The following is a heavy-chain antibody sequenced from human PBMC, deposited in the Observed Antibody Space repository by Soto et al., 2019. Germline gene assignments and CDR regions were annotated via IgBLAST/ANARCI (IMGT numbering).Heavy chain of an antibody. J-gene: IGHJ5*02. Sequence: EVQLVESGGGLVQPGGSLRLSCAASGFTFSTYWMSWVRQAPGKGLEWVANIKQDGSEKYCVDSVKGRFTFSRDNAKNSLYLQMNNLRAEDTAVYYCARLRYYDSSGSLLGFDPWGQGTLVTVSS. D-gene: IGHD3-22*01. CDR3: ARLRYYDSSGSLLGFDP. CDR1: GFTFSTYW. CDR2: IKQDGSEK. V-gene: IGHV3-7*01.